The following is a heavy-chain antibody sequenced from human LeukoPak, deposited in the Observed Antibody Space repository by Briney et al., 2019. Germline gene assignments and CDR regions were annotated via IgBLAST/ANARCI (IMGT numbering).Heavy chain of an antibody. CDR2: IIPIFGTA. J-gene: IGHJ5*02. V-gene: IGHV1-69*05. D-gene: IGHD5-24*01. Sequence: SVKVSCKASGGTFSSYAISWVRQAPGQGLEWMGGIIPIFGTASYAQKFQGRITMSRDTSTSTVYMELSSLRSEDTAFYYCATDHSMANTAWWFDPWGQGTLVTVSS. CDR1: GGTFSSYA. CDR3: ATDHSMANTAWWFDP.